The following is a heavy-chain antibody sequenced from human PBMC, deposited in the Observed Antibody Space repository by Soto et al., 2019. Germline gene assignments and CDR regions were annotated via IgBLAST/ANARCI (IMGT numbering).Heavy chain of an antibody. CDR1: GFTFSSYA. CDR2: ISGSAGST. D-gene: IGHD3-3*01. J-gene: IGHJ3*02. V-gene: IGHV3-23*01. Sequence: PGGSLRLSCAASGFTFSSYAMNWVRQAPGKGLEWVSAISGSAGSTYYADSVKGRFTISRDNSKDTLYLQLNSLRAGDTAVYYCAKDGGASLRFFGGGAFDIWGQGTMVTVSS. CDR3: AKDGGASLRFFGGGAFDI.